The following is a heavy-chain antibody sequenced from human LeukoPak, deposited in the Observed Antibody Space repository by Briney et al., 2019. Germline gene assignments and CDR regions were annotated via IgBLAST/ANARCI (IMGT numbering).Heavy chain of an antibody. CDR2: VYSSGST. J-gene: IGHJ6*03. D-gene: IGHD3-10*01. CDR1: GGSISSYY. Sequence: SETLSLTCTVSGGSISSYYWSWIRQPRGKGLEWIGDVYSSGSTNYNSSLESRVTISVGTSKKQFSLKLSSVTAADTAVYYCARVSRSITMVRGVYYYYYYMDVWGKGTTVTVSS. V-gene: IGHV4-4*08. CDR3: ARVSRSITMVRGVYYYYYYMDV.